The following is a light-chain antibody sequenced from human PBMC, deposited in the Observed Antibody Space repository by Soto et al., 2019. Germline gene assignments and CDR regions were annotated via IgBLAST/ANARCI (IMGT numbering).Light chain of an antibody. Sequence: QSALTQPASVSGSPGQSITISCTGTSSDVGGYNYVSWYQKHPGKAPKSLIYEVRNRPSGVSDRFSGSKTGNTASLTISGLQAEDEADYYCCSYTSSSTLVFGGGTKLPV. CDR3: CSYTSSSTLV. V-gene: IGLV2-14*01. CDR1: SSDVGGYNY. CDR2: EVR. J-gene: IGLJ2*01.